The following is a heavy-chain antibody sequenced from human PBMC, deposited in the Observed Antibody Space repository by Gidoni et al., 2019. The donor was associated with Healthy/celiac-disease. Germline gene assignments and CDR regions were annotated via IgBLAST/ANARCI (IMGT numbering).Heavy chain of an antibody. J-gene: IGHJ4*02. CDR3: ARVPETSGTPPWFDY. CDR2: IYYSGST. CDR1: GGSISRSGYY. Sequence: QVQLQESGPGLVKPSQTLSLTCTVSGGSISRSGYYWSWIRQHPGKGLEWIGYIYYSGSTYYNPSLKSRVTISVDTSKNQFSLKLSSVTAADTAVYYCARVPETSGTPPWFDYWGQGTLVTVSS. V-gene: IGHV4-31*03. D-gene: IGHD3-10*01.